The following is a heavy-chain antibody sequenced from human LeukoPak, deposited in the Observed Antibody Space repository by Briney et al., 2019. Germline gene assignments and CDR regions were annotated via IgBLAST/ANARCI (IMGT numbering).Heavy chain of an antibody. V-gene: IGHV4-38-2*02. J-gene: IGHJ6*03. D-gene: IGHD3-10*01. CDR2: IYHSGST. CDR3: ARDGQPMVRGVISYYYYMDV. Sequence: PSETLSLTCTVSGYSISSGYYWGWIRQPPGKGLEWIGSIYHSGSTYYNPSLKSRVTISVDTSKNQFSLKLSSVTAADTAVYYCARDGQPMVRGVISYYYYMDVWGKGTTVTVSS. CDR1: GYSISSGYY.